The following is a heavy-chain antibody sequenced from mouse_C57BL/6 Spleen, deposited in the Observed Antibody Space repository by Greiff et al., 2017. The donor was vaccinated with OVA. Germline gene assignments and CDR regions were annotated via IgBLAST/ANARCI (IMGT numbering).Heavy chain of an antibody. V-gene: IGHV14-1*01. D-gene: IGHD1-1*01. CDR1: GFNITDYY. Sequence: EVQLQQSGAELVRPGASVKLSCTASGFNITDYYMHWVKQRPEQGLEWIGRIDPEDGDTEYAPKFQGKATMTADTSSNTAYLQLSSLTSEDTAVYYCTRGYYGSSYAMDYWGQGTSVTVSS. CDR2: IDPEDGDT. J-gene: IGHJ4*01. CDR3: TRGYYGSSYAMDY.